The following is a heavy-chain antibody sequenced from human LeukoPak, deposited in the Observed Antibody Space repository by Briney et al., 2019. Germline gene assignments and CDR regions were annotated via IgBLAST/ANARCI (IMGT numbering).Heavy chain of an antibody. CDR1: GFTLSTYS. V-gene: IGHV3-21*01. Sequence: RGSARLSCAASGFTLSTYSLNWVRQAPGQGLEWVSSVGSSDGDIHYADSVKGRFTISRDNAKNSLYLQMNSLRAEDTAVYSCARDHRDNYGHRYFDVWGRGTQGTVSS. CDR2: VGSSDGDI. D-gene: IGHD5-18*01. J-gene: IGHJ2*01. CDR3: ARDHRDNYGHRYFDV.